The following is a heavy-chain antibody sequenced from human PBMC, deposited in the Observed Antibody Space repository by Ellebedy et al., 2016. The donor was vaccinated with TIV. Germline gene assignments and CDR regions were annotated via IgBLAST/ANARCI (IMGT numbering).Heavy chain of an antibody. D-gene: IGHD1-26*01. J-gene: IGHJ4*02. CDR1: GFTFSTYG. V-gene: IGHV3-30*18. CDR3: AQGYGTYFLQYYFDN. CDR2: ISYDGSNI. Sequence: PGGSLRLSCAASGFTFSTYGMHWVRQAPGKGLEWVALISYDGSNIFYADSVNGRFTISRDNSKHTLYLQMNSLRGEDTAVYYCAQGYGTYFLQYYFDNWGQGTLVTVSS.